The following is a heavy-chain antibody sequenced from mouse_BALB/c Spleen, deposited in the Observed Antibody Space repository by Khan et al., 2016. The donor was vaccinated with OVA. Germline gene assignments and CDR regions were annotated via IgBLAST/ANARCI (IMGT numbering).Heavy chain of an antibody. J-gene: IGHJ3*01. CDR2: IWNGGST. V-gene: IGHV2-2*02. CDR3: ARNYDYDEGLAY. CDR1: GFSLTTYG. D-gene: IGHD2-4*01. Sequence: VQLKESGPGLVQPSQSLSITCTVSGFSLTTYGVHWVRQSPGKGLEWLGVIWNGGSTDYNAAFISRLSISKDSSKSQVFFKMNSLQVNDTAIYYCARNYDYDEGLAYWGQGTLVTVSA.